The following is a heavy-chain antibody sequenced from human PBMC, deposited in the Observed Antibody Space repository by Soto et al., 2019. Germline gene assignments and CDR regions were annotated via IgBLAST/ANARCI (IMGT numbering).Heavy chain of an antibody. Sequence: KQLWASVKVSCKASGGTFSSYAISWVRQAPGQGLEWMGGIIPIFGTANYAQKFQGRVTITADESTSTAYMELSSLRSEDTAVYYCARVRDSSSWYEWYAFDIWGQGTMVTVSS. D-gene: IGHD6-13*01. J-gene: IGHJ3*02. CDR2: IIPIFGTA. V-gene: IGHV1-69*13. CDR1: GGTFSSYA. CDR3: ARVRDSSSWYEWYAFDI.